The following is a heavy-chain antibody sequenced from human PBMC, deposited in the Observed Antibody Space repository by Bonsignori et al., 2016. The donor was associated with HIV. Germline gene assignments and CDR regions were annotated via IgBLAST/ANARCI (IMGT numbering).Heavy chain of an antibody. CDR2: IYSGGSSI. CDR3: TKGDDILTGLDAFDI. D-gene: IGHD3-9*01. V-gene: IGHV3-23*03. Sequence: WIRQPPGKGLEWVSVIYSGGSSIYYADSVKGRFTISRDNSKNTLYLQMNSLRGEDTALYYCTKGDDILTGLDAFDIWGQGTMVTVSS. J-gene: IGHJ3*02.